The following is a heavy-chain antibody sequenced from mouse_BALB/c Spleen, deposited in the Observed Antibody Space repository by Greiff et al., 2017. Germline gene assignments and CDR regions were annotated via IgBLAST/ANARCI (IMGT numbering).Heavy chain of an antibody. Sequence: EVQLQQSGPDLVKPSQSLSLTCTVPAYSITSGYSWPWIRQFPGNKLEWLGYIHYSGSTNYNPSLKSRISITRDTSKNQFFLQLNSVTTEDTATYYCARGDIYYFDYWGQGTTLTVSS. D-gene: IGHD3-3*01. CDR1: AYSITSGYS. CDR2: IHYSGST. CDR3: ARGDIYYFDY. J-gene: IGHJ2*01. V-gene: IGHV3-1*02.